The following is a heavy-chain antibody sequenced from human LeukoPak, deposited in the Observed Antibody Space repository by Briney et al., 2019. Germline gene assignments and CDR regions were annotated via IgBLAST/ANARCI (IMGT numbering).Heavy chain of an antibody. CDR3: ARDYGGNSPYFDY. V-gene: IGHV1-2*02. J-gene: IGHJ4*02. CDR1: GYTFTDYY. Sequence: ASVKVSCKASGYTFTDYYMYWVRQAPGQGLEWMGWVNPDSGGTNYEQKFQGRVTMTRDTSISTAYMELSRLKYDDTAVYFCARDYGGNSPYFDYWGQGTLVTVSS. CDR2: VNPDSGGT. D-gene: IGHD4-23*01.